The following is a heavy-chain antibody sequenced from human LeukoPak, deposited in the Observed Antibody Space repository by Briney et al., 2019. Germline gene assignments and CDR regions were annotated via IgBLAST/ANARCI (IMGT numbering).Heavy chain of an antibody. J-gene: IGHJ5*02. CDR3: ARVDGQRLTGYRGFDP. CDR1: GFAFSSYS. CDR2: ISSSSSYI. D-gene: IGHD3-9*01. Sequence: GGSLRLSCAASGFAFSSYSMNWVRQAPGKGLEWVSSISSSSSYIYYADSVKGRFTISRDNAKNSLYLQMNSLRAEDTAVYYCARVDGQRLTGYRGFDPWGQGTLVTVSS. V-gene: IGHV3-21*01.